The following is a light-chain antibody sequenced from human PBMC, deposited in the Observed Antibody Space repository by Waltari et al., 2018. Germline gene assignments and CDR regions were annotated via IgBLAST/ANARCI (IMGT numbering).Light chain of an antibody. CDR3: ASFASDNTVL. V-gene: IGLV2-14*01. CDR1: ASDVGGFDF. J-gene: IGLJ2*01. Sequence: QSALTQPASVSGSPGQSITVSCTGTASDVGGFDFVTWYQQHPGKVPKLILFPVDNRPSDVSRRFSGSKSGNTASLIISGLQPEDEALYYCASFASDNTVLFGGGT. CDR2: PVD.